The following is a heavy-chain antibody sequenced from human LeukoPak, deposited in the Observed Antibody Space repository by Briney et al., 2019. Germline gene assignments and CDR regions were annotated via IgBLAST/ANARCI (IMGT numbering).Heavy chain of an antibody. D-gene: IGHD3-22*01. J-gene: IGHJ4*02. CDR3: ATDSSPDY. V-gene: IGHV3-30*04. Sequence: PGGSLRLSCAASGFTFSIYTIHWVRQAPGKGLEWVALISYDGSNKYYADSVKGRFTISRDNSKDTLYLQMNSLRPEDTAVYYCATDSSPDYWGQGTLVTVSS. CDR1: GFTFSIYT. CDR2: ISYDGSNK.